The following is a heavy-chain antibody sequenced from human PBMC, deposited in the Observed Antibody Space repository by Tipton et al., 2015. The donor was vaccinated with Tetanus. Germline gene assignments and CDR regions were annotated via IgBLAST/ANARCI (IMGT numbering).Heavy chain of an antibody. V-gene: IGHV4-59*01. CDR3: ARTDSSSWYGYGY. CDR1: GGSISSYY. Sequence: TLSLTCTVSGGSISSYYWSWIRQPPGKGLEWIGYIYYSGSTNYNPSLKSRVTISVDTSKNQFSLKLSSVTAADAAVYYCARTDSSSWYGYGYWGQGTLVTVSS. CDR2: IYYSGST. J-gene: IGHJ4*02. D-gene: IGHD6-13*01.